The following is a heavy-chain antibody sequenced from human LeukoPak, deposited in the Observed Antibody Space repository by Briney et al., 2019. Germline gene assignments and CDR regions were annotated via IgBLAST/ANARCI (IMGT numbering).Heavy chain of an antibody. D-gene: IGHD1-1*01. CDR2: ISRSSTYI. J-gene: IGHJ4*02. CDR1: GFTFSSYE. CDR3: ARLETTPYYFDY. Sequence: SGGSLRLSCAASGFTFSSYEMNWVRQAPGKGLEWVSSISRSSTYISYADSVKGRFTISRDNAKNSLYLQMNSLRAEDTAVYYCARLETTPYYFDYWGQGTLVTVSS. V-gene: IGHV3-21*01.